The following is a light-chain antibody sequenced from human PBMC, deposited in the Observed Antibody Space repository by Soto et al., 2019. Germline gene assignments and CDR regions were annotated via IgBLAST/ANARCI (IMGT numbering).Light chain of an antibody. CDR2: TAS. Sequence: DIPSTQSPSSLSASVGARVTITCRASQNIRNSLNWYQHKQGTSPKLLVHTASNLQSGVPSRFSGSGSGTDVTIIISSLKAEDGAKDYGQQSNTLPWTFGPGTKVDIK. V-gene: IGKV1-39*01. J-gene: IGKJ1*01. CDR1: QNIRNS. CDR3: QQSNTLPWT.